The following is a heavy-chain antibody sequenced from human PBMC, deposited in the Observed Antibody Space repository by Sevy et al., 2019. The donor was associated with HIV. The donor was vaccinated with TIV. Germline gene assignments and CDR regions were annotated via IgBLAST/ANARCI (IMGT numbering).Heavy chain of an antibody. CDR1: GFTFIRYA. V-gene: IGHV3-30*04. J-gene: IGHJ4*01. Sequence: GECLRLSCAASGFTFIRYAMNWVRQAPGKGLEWVAVISSDGRNKYYADSVKGRFTISRDNSKNTLYLQMNSLRSEDTAVYYCARDKGESSSSFLGELSYWGQGTLVTVSS. CDR2: ISSDGRNK. D-gene: IGHD3-16*02. CDR3: ARDKGESSSSFLGELSY.